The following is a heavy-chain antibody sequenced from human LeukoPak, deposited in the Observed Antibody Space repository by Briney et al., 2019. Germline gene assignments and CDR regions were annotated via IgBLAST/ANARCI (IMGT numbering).Heavy chain of an antibody. V-gene: IGHV4-4*07. J-gene: IGHJ6*02. CDR2: MYVSGTT. CDR1: GGSMSNSY. CDR3: ARENYYDSSGYSEGMDV. D-gene: IGHD3-22*01. Sequence: SETLSLTCTVSGGSMSNSYLTWLRQPAGKGLEWIGRMYVSGTTNYNPSLRSRVTMSIDTSKNQFSLRLNSVTAADTAVYYCARENYYDSSGYSEGMDVWCQGTTVTVS.